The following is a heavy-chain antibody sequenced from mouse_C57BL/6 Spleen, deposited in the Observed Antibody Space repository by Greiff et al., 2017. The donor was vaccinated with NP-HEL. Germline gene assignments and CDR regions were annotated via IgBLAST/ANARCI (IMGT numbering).Heavy chain of an antibody. Sequence: QVQLQQSGPELVKPGASVKISCKASGYAFSSSWMNWVKQRPGRGLEWIGRIYPGDGDTNYNGKFKGKATLTADKSSSTAYMQLSSLTSEDSAVYFCARQLSIRRNFDYWGQGTTLTVSS. D-gene: IGHD3-2*02. CDR2: IYPGDGDT. CDR1: GYAFSSSW. J-gene: IGHJ2*01. CDR3: ARQLSIRRNFDY. V-gene: IGHV1-82*01.